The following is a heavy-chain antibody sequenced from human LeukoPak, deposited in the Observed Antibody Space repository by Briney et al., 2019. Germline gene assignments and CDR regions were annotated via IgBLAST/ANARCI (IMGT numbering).Heavy chain of an antibody. J-gene: IGHJ4*02. CDR2: IWYDGSNK. D-gene: IGHD4-17*01. V-gene: IGHV3-33*01. CDR3: ARDPYGDYNFDY. CDR1: GFTFSSYG. Sequence: GGSLRLSRAASGFTFSSYGMHWVRQAPGKGLEWVAVIWYDGSNKYYADSVKGRFTISRDNSKNTLYLQMDSLRAEDTAVYYCARDPYGDYNFDYWGQGTLVTVSS.